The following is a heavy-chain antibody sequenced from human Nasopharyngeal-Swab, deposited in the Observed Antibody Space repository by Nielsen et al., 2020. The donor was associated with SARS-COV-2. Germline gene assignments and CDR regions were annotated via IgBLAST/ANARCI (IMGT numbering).Heavy chain of an antibody. CDR1: GFTFSGYW. V-gene: IGHV3-7*04. D-gene: IGHD2-8*01. CDR2: IKQDGSEK. Sequence: GGSLRLSCAASGFTFSGYWMSWVGQAPGKGPEWVANIKQDGSEKKYVDSVKGRFTISRDDAKNSLHLQMNSLRAEDTAVYYCAREAYYNAVDYWGQGTLVTVSS. CDR3: AREAYYNAVDY. J-gene: IGHJ4*02.